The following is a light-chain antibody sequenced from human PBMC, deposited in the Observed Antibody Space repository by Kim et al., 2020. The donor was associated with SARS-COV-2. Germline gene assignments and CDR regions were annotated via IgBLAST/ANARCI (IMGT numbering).Light chain of an antibody. CDR1: QSVNSY. Sequence: EIVLTQSPATLSLSPGERATLFCRASQSVNSYLAWYQQKPGQAPRLLIYGASNRATAIPARFSGSGSGTDFTLTISSLESEDFAVYYCQQRMNWPLTFGGGTKLEI. J-gene: IGKJ4*01. V-gene: IGKV3-11*01. CDR2: GAS. CDR3: QQRMNWPLT.